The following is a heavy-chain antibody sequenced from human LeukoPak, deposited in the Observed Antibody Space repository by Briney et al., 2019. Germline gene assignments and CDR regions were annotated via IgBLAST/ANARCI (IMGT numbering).Heavy chain of an antibody. CDR2: IYYSGST. V-gene: IGHV4-39*07. Sequence: SETLSLTCTVSGGSISSTSYFWGWIRQPPGKGLEWIGSIYYSGSTYYNPSLKSRVTISVDTSKNQFSLKLSSVTAADTAVYYCARDTRVHYYDSSGPVDYWGQGTLVTVSS. CDR1: GGSISSTSYF. J-gene: IGHJ4*02. D-gene: IGHD3-22*01. CDR3: ARDTRVHYYDSSGPVDY.